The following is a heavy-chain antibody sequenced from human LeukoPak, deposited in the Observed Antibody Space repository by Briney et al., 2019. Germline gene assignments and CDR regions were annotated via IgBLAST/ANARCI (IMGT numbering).Heavy chain of an antibody. J-gene: IGHJ4*02. D-gene: IGHD1-26*01. CDR1: GFTFSSYT. Sequence: GGSLRLSCAASGFTFSSYTMNWVRQAPGKGLEWVSSISGSSNYIYYADSVKGRFTISRDNAKNSLYLQMNSLGAEDTAVYYCARDAYGSSVDYWGQGTLVTVSS. CDR2: ISGSSNYI. V-gene: IGHV3-21*01. CDR3: ARDAYGSSVDY.